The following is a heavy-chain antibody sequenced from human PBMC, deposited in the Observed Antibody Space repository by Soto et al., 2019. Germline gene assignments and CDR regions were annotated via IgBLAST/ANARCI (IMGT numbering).Heavy chain of an antibody. J-gene: IGHJ4*02. CDR1: GGSISSGGYH. CDR2: IYYSGDT. CDR3: ARLAYSSRGGQFFDY. D-gene: IGHD6-13*01. V-gene: IGHV4-31*03. Sequence: QVQLQESGPGLVEPSQTLSLTCNVSGGSISSGGYHWSWIRQQPGKGLEWIAYIYYSGDTYYNPSLKSRVAISVHTSKKQFSLNLSSATAADTAVYYCARLAYSSRGGQFFDYWGQGVLVTVSS.